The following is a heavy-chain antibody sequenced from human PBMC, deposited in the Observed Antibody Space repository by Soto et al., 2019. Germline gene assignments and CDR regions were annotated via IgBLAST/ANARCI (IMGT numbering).Heavy chain of an antibody. J-gene: IGHJ4*02. CDR3: ARSAVSPFGGLIGPFDY. V-gene: IGHV1-3*05. CDR1: GYTFTGYA. Sequence: QGQLVQSGAEEKKPGASVKVSCKASGYTFTGYAMHWVRQAPGQRLEWMGWINAGNGNTKYSQKFQGRVTITRDTSPSTAYMELSSLRSEDTAVYYCARSAVSPFGGLIGPFDYWGQGNLVTVSS. D-gene: IGHD3-16*02. CDR2: INAGNGNT.